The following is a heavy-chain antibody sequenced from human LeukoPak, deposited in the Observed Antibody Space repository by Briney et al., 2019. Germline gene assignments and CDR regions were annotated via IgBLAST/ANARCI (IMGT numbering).Heavy chain of an antibody. D-gene: IGHD6-19*01. CDR3: ARDKISSGWYGGAFDI. CDR2: INTNTGNP. Sequence: ASVKVSCKASGYTFTSYAMNWVRQAPGQGLEWMGWINTNTGNPTYAQGFTGRFVFSLDTSVSTAYLQISSLKAEDTAVYYCARDKISSGWYGGAFDIWGQGTMVTVSS. CDR1: GYTFTSYA. V-gene: IGHV7-4-1*02. J-gene: IGHJ3*02.